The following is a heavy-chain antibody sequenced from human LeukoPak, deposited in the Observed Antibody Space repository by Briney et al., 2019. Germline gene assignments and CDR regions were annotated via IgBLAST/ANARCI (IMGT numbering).Heavy chain of an antibody. CDR2: ISAYNGNT. CDR3: ARDHAVAVLANYYYYYYMDV. J-gene: IGHJ6*03. CDR1: GYTFTSYG. V-gene: IGHV1-18*01. Sequence: GASVKVSCKASGYTFTSYGISWVRQAPGQGLEWMGWISAYNGNTNYAQKLQGRVTMTTDTSTSTAYMELRSLRSDDTAVYYCARDHAVAVLANYYYYYYMDVWGKGTTVTISS. D-gene: IGHD3-3*02.